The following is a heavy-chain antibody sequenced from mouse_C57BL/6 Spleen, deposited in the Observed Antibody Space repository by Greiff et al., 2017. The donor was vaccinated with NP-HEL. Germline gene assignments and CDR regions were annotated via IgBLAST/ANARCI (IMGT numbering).Heavy chain of an antibody. Sequence: QVQLKQPGAELVKPGASVKMSCKASGYTFTSYWITWVKQRPGQGLEWIGDIYPGSGSTNYNEKFKSKATLTVDTSSSTAYMQLSSLTSEDSAVYYCARDYYYGSPYYYAMDYWGQGTSVTVSS. V-gene: IGHV1-55*01. J-gene: IGHJ4*01. CDR1: GYTFTSYW. CDR3: ARDYYYGSPYYYAMDY. CDR2: IYPGSGST. D-gene: IGHD1-1*01.